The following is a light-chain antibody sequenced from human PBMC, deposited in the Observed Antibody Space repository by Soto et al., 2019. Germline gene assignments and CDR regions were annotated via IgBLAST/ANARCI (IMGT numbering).Light chain of an antibody. V-gene: IGKV1-5*01. CDR2: DAS. CDR1: QSISSW. J-gene: IGKJ1*01. CDR3: LQYNSYYRT. Sequence: QMTQSPSTLSASVGDRVTITCRASQSISSWLAWYQQKPGKAPKLLIFDASSLESGVPSRFSGSGSGTEFTLTISSLQPDDFATYYCLQYNSYYRTFGQGTKVDIK.